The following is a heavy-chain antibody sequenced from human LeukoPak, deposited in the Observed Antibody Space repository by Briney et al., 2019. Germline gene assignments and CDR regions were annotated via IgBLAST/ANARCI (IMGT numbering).Heavy chain of an antibody. V-gene: IGHV3-53*01. CDR3: ARDRDCSSTSCYSDY. CDR2: IYSGGST. J-gene: IGHJ4*02. Sequence: GGSLRLSCAASGFTVSSNYMSWVRQAPGKGLEWVSVIYSGGSTYYADSVKGRFTISRDNSKNTLYLQMNSLRAEDTAVYYCARDRDCSSTSCYSDYWRQGTLVTVSS. CDR1: GFTVSSNY. D-gene: IGHD2-2*01.